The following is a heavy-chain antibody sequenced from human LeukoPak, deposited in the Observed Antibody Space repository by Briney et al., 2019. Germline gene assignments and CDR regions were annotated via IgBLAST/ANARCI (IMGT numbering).Heavy chain of an antibody. V-gene: IGHV4-39*07. D-gene: IGHD3-9*01. Sequence: PSETLSLTCTVSGGSISSSSYYWGWIRQPPGKGLEWIGSIYYSGSTYYNPSLKSRVTISVDTSKNQFSLKLSSVTAADTAVYYCARDNQLLRYFDWLGNFDYWGQGTLVTVSS. J-gene: IGHJ4*02. CDR1: GGSISSSSYY. CDR3: ARDNQLLRYFDWLGNFDY. CDR2: IYYSGST.